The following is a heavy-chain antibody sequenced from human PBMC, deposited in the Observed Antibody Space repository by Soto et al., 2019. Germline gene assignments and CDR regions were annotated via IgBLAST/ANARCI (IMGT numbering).Heavy chain of an antibody. CDR1: GFTFSSYG. V-gene: IGHV3-30*18. CDR2: ISYDGSNK. Sequence: QVQLVESGGGVVQPGRSLRLSCAASGFTFSSYGMHWVRQAPGKGLEWVAVISYDGSNKYYADSVKGRFTISRDNSKNTLYLQMNSLRAEDTAVYYCAKTLEGYCSGGSCLGNAFDIWGQGTMVTVSS. CDR3: AKTLEGYCSGGSCLGNAFDI. J-gene: IGHJ3*02. D-gene: IGHD2-15*01.